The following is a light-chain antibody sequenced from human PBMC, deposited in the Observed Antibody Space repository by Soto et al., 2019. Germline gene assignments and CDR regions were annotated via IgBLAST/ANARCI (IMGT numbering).Light chain of an antibody. J-gene: IGKJ1*01. CDR1: QNLVHSDGNTY. Sequence: DVVLTQTPLSSPVTLGQPASISCRSSQNLVHSDGNTYLSWVQQRPGQPPRLLLYQISNRFSGVPDRVSGSGAGTDFTLTSSRVEAEDVGIYSCVQFSHFPRTFGQGTKVEIK. V-gene: IGKV2-24*01. CDR3: VQFSHFPRT. CDR2: QIS.